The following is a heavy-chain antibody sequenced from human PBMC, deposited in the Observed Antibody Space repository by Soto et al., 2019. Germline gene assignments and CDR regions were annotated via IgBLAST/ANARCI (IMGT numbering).Heavy chain of an antibody. Sequence: EVQLVESGGGLVQPGRSLRLSCAASGFTFDDYAMHWVRQAPGKGLEWVSGISWNSGSIGYADSVKGRFTISRDNAKNSLYLQMNSLRAEDTALYYCAKDIVVVAGNLSNFQHWGQGTLVTVSS. J-gene: IGHJ1*01. V-gene: IGHV3-9*01. CDR1: GFTFDDYA. CDR2: ISWNSGSI. D-gene: IGHD3-22*01. CDR3: AKDIVVVAGNLSNFQH.